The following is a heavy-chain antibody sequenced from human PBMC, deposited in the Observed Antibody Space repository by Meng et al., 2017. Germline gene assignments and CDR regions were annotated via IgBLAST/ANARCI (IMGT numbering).Heavy chain of an antibody. J-gene: IGHJ5*02. CDR3: ARLVAGTFGQLFDP. Sequence: HVLLCQSASQLKKPGASWKVPYKIFGTPLTSYARNRGRQAPGQGLEWMGWINTNTGNPTYSQGFTGRFVFSLDTSVSTAYLQISSLKAEDTAVYYCARLVAGTFGQLFDPWGQGTLVTVSS. V-gene: IGHV7-4-1*02. CDR2: INTNTGNP. CDR1: GTPLTSYA. D-gene: IGHD2-15*01.